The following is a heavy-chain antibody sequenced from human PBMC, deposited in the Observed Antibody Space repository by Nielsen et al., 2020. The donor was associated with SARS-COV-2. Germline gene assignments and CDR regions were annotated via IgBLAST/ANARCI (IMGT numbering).Heavy chain of an antibody. J-gene: IGHJ6*02. Sequence: GESLKISCAASGFTFGSYDMHWVRQATGKGLEWVSAIGTAGDTYYPGSVKGRFTISRENAKNSLYLQMNSLRAGDTAVYYCARVSYPSYYYGMDVWGQGTTVTVSS. CDR1: GFTFGSYD. CDR2: IGTAGDT. V-gene: IGHV3-13*04. CDR3: ARVSYPSYYYGMDV.